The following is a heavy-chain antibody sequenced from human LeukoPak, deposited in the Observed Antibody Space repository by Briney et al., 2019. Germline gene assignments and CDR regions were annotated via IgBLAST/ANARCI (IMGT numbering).Heavy chain of an antibody. V-gene: IGHV4-34*01. CDR2: INDYTGDT. Sequence: KPSETLSLTCTVFGGSFTDYFWTWIRHSPGKGLEWIGEINDYTGDTKYNPSLNSRVSISLEKSKNQLSLELRSVTAADTAVYYCARGRIAKIVVVRSFTYGMDVWGQGTTVTVSS. J-gene: IGHJ6*02. CDR3: ARGRIAKIVVVRSFTYGMDV. D-gene: IGHD3-22*01. CDR1: GGSFTDYF.